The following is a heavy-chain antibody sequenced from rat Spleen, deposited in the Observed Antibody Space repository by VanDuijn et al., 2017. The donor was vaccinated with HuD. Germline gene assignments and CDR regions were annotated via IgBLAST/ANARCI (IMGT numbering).Heavy chain of an antibody. J-gene: IGHJ3*01. CDR3: ARYEYYSSPFGY. V-gene: IGHV3-3*01. CDR2: INSAGTT. Sequence: EVQLQESGPGLVKPSQSLSLTCSVTGYSITSNYWGWIRKFPGNKLEWMGYINSAGTTNYNPSLKCRISITRDTSKNQFFLQLNSVTTEDTATYYCARYEYYSSPFGYWGQGTLVTVSS. D-gene: IGHD1-2*01. CDR1: GYSITSNY.